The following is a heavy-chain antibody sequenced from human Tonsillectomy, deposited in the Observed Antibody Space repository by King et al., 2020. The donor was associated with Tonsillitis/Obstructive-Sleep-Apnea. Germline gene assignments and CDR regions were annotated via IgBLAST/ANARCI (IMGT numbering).Heavy chain of an antibody. CDR1: GFTFIDYY. CDR3: ARARGDIVPYYYMDV. D-gene: IGHD2-15*01. CDR2: ISSSSSYT. Sequence: QVQLVESGGGLVKPGGSLRLSCAASGFTFIDYYMSWIRQAPGKGLEWVSYISSSSSYTNYADSVKGRFTISRDNAKNSLYLQMNSLRAEDTAVYYCARARGDIVPYYYMDVWGKGTTVTVSS. V-gene: IGHV3-11*05. J-gene: IGHJ6*03.